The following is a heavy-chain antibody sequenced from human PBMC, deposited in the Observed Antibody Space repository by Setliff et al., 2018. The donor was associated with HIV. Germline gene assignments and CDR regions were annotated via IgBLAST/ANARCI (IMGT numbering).Heavy chain of an antibody. CDR1: GGSISAYY. V-gene: IGHV4-59*01. CDR2: MYFRGNA. CDR3: ARVETTVRGATYGMDV. Sequence: SETLSLTCTVSGGSISAYYWSWIRQPPGKGLEWIGTMYFRGNARNSPSLKSRVTISVDTSKNQLSLNLTSVTAADTAVYYCARVETTVRGATYGMDVWGQGTTVTVSS. D-gene: IGHD3-10*01. J-gene: IGHJ6*02.